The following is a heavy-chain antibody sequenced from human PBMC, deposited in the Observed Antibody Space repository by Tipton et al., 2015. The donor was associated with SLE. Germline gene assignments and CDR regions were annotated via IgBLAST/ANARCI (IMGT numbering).Heavy chain of an antibody. Sequence: TLSLTCTVSGVSIRTGPYFWTWIRQPAGKGLEWIGHIHTSGTTSYNPSLKSRVTISRDKSKNQFSLNLSSVTAADTAVYYCARPGEAYSWDAFDFWGQGTMVTVSS. D-gene: IGHD2-21*01. J-gene: IGHJ3*01. V-gene: IGHV4-61*09. CDR2: IHTSGTT. CDR1: GVSIRTGPYF. CDR3: ARPGEAYSWDAFDF.